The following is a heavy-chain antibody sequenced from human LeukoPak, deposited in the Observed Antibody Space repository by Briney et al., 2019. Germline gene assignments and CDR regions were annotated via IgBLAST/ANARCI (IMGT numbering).Heavy chain of an antibody. J-gene: IGHJ4*02. D-gene: IGHD1-26*01. CDR3: ARDLVSGSYTPANFDY. CDR1: GGSISSSSYY. Sequence: PSETLSLTCTVSGGSISSSSYYWGWIRQPPGKGLEWIGSIYYSGSTYYNSSLKSRVTISVDTSKNQFSLKLSSVTAADTAVYYCARDLVSGSYTPANFDYWGQGTLVTVSS. V-gene: IGHV4-39*02. CDR2: IYYSGST.